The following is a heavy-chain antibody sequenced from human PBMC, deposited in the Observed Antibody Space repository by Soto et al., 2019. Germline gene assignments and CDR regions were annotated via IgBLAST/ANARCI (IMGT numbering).Heavy chain of an antibody. Sequence: QVQLLESGPGLVKPSETLSLTCTVSGDSISSYYWSWIRQPPGKGLEWIGYIFSSGSTTYNPSLKSRVTISVDTSKNQFSLKLSSVTAADAAVYYCARRYGGGFDYWGQGTLVTVSS. V-gene: IGHV4-59*08. CDR3: ARRYGGGFDY. D-gene: IGHD3-10*01. CDR2: IFSSGST. J-gene: IGHJ4*02. CDR1: GDSISSYY.